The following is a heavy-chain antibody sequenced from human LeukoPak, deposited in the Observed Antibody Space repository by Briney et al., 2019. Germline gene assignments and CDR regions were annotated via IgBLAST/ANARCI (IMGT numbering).Heavy chain of an antibody. V-gene: IGHV4-59*01. CDR1: GGSISSYY. J-gene: IGHJ1*01. D-gene: IGHD6-19*01. CDR3: ARVLAVAGTEYFQH. CDR2: IYYSGST. Sequence: PSETLSLTRTVSGGSISSYYWSWIRQPPGKGLEWIGYIYYSGSTNYNPSLKSRVTISVDTSKNQFSLKLSSVTAADTAVYYCARVLAVAGTEYFQHWGQGTLVTVSS.